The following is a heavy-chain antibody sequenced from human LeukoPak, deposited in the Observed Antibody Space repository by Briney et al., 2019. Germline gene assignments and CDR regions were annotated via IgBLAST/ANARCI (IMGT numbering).Heavy chain of an antibody. D-gene: IGHD6-13*01. Sequence: ASVKVSCKASGYTFTSYDINWVRQAPGQGLEWMGWINTNTGNPTYAQGFTGRFVFSLDTSVSTAYLQISSLKAEDTAVYYCARDLAGIGIAAAGTIAFDIWGQGTMVTVSS. V-gene: IGHV7-4-1*02. CDR1: GYTFTSYD. CDR2: INTNTGNP. J-gene: IGHJ3*02. CDR3: ARDLAGIGIAAAGTIAFDI.